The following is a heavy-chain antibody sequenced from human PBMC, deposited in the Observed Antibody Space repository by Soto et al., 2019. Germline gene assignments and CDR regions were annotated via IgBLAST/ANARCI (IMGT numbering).Heavy chain of an antibody. Sequence: SGPTLVNPTQTLTLTCTFSGFSLSTSAVGVGWIRQPPGKALDWLALIYWHDDKRYSPSLRSRVTITKDTSKNQVVLTLTNMDPVDTATYFCERMNSSGPVDYWGQGTLVTVSS. CDR1: GFSLSTSAVG. CDR2: IYWHDDK. CDR3: ERMNSSGPVDY. V-gene: IGHV2-5*01. J-gene: IGHJ4*02. D-gene: IGHD3-22*01.